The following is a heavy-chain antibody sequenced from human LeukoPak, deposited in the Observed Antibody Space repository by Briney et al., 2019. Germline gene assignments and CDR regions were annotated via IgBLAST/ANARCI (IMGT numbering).Heavy chain of an antibody. CDR1: GFTFSSYA. CDR3: AKDRAMYSYASFDY. D-gene: IGHD3-16*01. Sequence: GGSLRLSCAASGFTFSSYAMSWVRQAPGKGLEWVSGISGIGDATFYADSVKGRFTISRDNSKNTLYLQTHSLRAEDTAVYHCAKDRAMYSYASFDYWGQGTLVIASS. V-gene: IGHV3-23*01. J-gene: IGHJ4*02. CDR2: ISGIGDAT.